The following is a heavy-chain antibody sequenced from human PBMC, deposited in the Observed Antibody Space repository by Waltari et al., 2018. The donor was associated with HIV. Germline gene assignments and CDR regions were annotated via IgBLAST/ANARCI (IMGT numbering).Heavy chain of an antibody. Sequence: QVHLVESGGGVVQPGRSLRLACAAPGFTFRSYAMHWVRQAPGKGLEWVAVISYHGDDKYYADSVKGRFTISRDNSKNTLYLQMNSLRAEDTAVYYCAKGASGWSPGYWGQGTLVTVSS. CDR3: AKGASGWSPGY. J-gene: IGHJ4*02. CDR2: ISYHGDDK. V-gene: IGHV3-30*18. D-gene: IGHD6-19*01. CDR1: GFTFRSYA.